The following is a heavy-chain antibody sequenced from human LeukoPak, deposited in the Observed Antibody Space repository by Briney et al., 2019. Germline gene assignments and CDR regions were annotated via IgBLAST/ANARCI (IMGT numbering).Heavy chain of an antibody. CDR1: GGSISSYY. V-gene: IGHV4-59*01. Sequence: SETLSPTCTVSGGSISSYYWSWIRQPPGKGLEWIGYIYYSGSTNYNPSLKSRVTISVDTSKNQFSLKLSSVTAADTAVYYCASCIAVAGSGFDYWGQGTLVTVSS. D-gene: IGHD6-19*01. J-gene: IGHJ4*02. CDR3: ASCIAVAGSGFDY. CDR2: IYYSGST.